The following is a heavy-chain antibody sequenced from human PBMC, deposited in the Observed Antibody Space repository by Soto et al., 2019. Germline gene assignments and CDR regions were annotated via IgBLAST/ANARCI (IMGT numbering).Heavy chain of an antibody. V-gene: IGHV3-30-3*01. CDR3: ARDPSYDFWSGYSNYYYGMDV. Sequence: QVQLVESGGGVVQPGRSLRLSCAASGFTFSSYAMHWVRQAPGKGLGWVAVISYDGSNKYYADSVKGRFTISRDNSKNTLYLQMNSLRAEDTAVYYCARDPSYDFWSGYSNYYYGMDVWGQGTTVTVSS. CDR1: GFTFSSYA. J-gene: IGHJ6*02. D-gene: IGHD3-3*01. CDR2: ISYDGSNK.